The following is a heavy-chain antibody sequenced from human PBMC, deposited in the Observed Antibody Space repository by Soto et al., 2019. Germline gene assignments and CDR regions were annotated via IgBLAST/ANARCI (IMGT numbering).Heavy chain of an antibody. D-gene: IGHD2-21*01. CDR3: ASARHIGP. Sequence: EVQLVESGGDWVQPGGSLRLSCAASGFTFSNYWMSWVRQAPGKGLEWVANIGQDGSSTNYVDSVKGRFTISRDNAENSLYLKMNSLRAEDTAVYYCASARHIGPWGQGTLVTVSS. V-gene: IGHV3-7*01. CDR2: IGQDGSST. CDR1: GFTFSNYW. J-gene: IGHJ5*02.